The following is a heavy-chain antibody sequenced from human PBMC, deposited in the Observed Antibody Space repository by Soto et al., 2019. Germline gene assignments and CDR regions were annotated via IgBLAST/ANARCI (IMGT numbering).Heavy chain of an antibody. Sequence: GGSLRLSCVASGFTFSSFSMNWVRQVPGKGLEWISYIGWSGSEVYYADSVKGRFTNSRDNAKSSLYLQMNSLRDEDTAVYYCVRDHIWAFDYWGQGTPVTVSS. CDR2: IGWSGSEV. J-gene: IGHJ4*02. V-gene: IGHV3-48*02. D-gene: IGHD3-16*01. CDR3: VRDHIWAFDY. CDR1: GFTFSSFS.